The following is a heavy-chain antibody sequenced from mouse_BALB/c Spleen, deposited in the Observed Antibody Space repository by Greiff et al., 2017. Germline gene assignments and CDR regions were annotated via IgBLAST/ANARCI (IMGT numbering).Heavy chain of an antibody. J-gene: IGHJ3*01. D-gene: IGHD1-1*01. V-gene: IGHV5-15*02. CDR2: ISNLAYSI. Sequence: VESGGGLVQPGGSRKLSCAASGFTFSDYGMAWVRQAPGKGPEWVAFISNLAYSIYYADTVTGRFTISRENAKNTLYLEMSSLRSEDTAMYYCARDRDYGSSGWFAYWGQGTLVTVSA. CDR3: ARDRDYGSSGWFAY. CDR1: GFTFSDYG.